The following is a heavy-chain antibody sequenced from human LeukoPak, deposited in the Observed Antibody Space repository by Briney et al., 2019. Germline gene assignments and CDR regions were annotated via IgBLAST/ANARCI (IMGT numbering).Heavy chain of an antibody. CDR3: ARSFTNGYCSSPSCPDY. J-gene: IGHJ4*02. D-gene: IGHD2-2*03. V-gene: IGHV1-46*01. CDR1: GYTFTSYY. CDR2: INPSGGST. Sequence: ASVKVSCKASGYTFTSYYMHWVRQAPGQGLEWMGIINPSGGSTSYAQKFQVRVTMTRDTSISTAYMELSSLRSEDTAVYYCARSFTNGYCSSPSCPDYWGQGTLVTVSS.